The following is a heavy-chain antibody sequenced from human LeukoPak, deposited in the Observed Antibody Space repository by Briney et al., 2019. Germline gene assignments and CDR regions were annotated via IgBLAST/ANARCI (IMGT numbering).Heavy chain of an antibody. D-gene: IGHD5-24*01. J-gene: IGHJ3*02. V-gene: IGHV3-21*04. CDR2: ISSSSSYI. CDR3: AKSGPRDGCNSLYDAFDI. CDR1: GFTFSSYS. Sequence: GGSLRLSCAASGFTFSSYSMNWVRQAPGKGLEWVSSISSSSSYIYYADSVKGRFTISRDNSKNTLYLQMNSLRADDTAVYYCAKSGPRDGCNSLYDAFDIWGQGTMVTVSS.